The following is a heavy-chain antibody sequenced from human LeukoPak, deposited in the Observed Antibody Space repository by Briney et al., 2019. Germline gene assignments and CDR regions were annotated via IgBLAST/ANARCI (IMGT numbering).Heavy chain of an antibody. CDR2: INHSGST. D-gene: IGHD2-2*01. V-gene: IGHV4-34*01. CDR1: GGSFSGYY. J-gene: IGHJ4*02. CDR3: ARGRPPDIVVVPAAIALYYFDY. Sequence: SETLSLTWAVYGGSFSGYYWSWIRQPPGKGLEWIGEINHSGSTNYNPSLKSRVTISVDTSKNQFSLKLSSVTAADTAVYYCARGRPPDIVVVPAAIALYYFDYWGQGTLVTVSS.